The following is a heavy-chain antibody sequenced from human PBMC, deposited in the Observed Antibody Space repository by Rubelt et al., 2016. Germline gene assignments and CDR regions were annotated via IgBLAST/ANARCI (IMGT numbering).Heavy chain of an antibody. V-gene: IGHV3-23*01. Sequence: GKGLEWLSGISASGGTTYYADSVKGRFTISRDNPESTLYLQMNSLRADDTAVYYCARAEQEYNWFDPWGQGTLVTVSS. CDR2: ISASGGTT. D-gene: IGHD1-26*01. J-gene: IGHJ5*02. CDR3: ARAEQEYNWFDP.